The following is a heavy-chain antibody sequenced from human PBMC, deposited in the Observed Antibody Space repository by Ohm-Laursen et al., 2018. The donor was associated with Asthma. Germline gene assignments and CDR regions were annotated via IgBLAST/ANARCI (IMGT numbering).Heavy chain of an antibody. D-gene: IGHD3-22*01. J-gene: IGHJ3*02. CDR1: GYTFTSYA. CDR3: ARGHHPNYYDSSGYPFDI. Sequence: SSVKVSCKASGYTFTSYAMHWVRQAPGQRLEWMGGIIPIFGTANYAQKFQGRVTITADESTSTAYMELSSLRSEDTAVYYCARGHHPNYYDSSGYPFDIWGQGTMVTVSS. V-gene: IGHV1-69*01. CDR2: IIPIFGTA.